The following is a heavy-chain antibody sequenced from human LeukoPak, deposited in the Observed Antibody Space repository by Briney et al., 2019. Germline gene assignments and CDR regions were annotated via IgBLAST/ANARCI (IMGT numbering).Heavy chain of an antibody. D-gene: IGHD3-22*01. Sequence: ASVKFSCKASGYTFSGYYMHCVRQAPGQWLELMGRISPNSGGTNYAQTFQGRVTMTRDTSISTAYMELSRLRSDDTAVYYCAREEDYFDSSGSQNWFDPWGQGTLVTVSS. CDR1: GYTFSGYY. V-gene: IGHV1-2*06. CDR3: AREEDYFDSSGSQNWFDP. J-gene: IGHJ5*02. CDR2: ISPNSGGT.